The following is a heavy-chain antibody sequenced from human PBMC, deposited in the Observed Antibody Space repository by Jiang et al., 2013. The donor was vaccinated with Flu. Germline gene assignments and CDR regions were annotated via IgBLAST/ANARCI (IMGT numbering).Heavy chain of an antibody. CDR2: INAGNGNT. V-gene: IGHV1-3*01. D-gene: IGHD6-19*01. J-gene: IGHJ4*02. CDR3: ARGGSVEQWQYFDY. Sequence: GAEVKKPGASVKVSCKASGYTFTSYAMHWVRQAPGQRLEWMGWINAGNGNTKYSQKFQGRVTITRDTSASTAYMELSSLRSEDTALYYCARGGSVEQWQYFDYWGQGTLVTVSS. CDR1: GYTFTSYA.